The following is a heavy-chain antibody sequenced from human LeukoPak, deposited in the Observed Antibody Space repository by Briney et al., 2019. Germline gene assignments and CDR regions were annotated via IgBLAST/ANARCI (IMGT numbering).Heavy chain of an antibody. CDR2: IWYDGSNK. CDR1: GFTFSSYG. Sequence: GGSLRLSCAASGFTFSSYGMHWVRQAPGKGLEWVAVIWYDGSNKYYADSVKGRFTISRDNSKNTLYLQMNSLRAEDTAVYYCARDPPRYGYGSFDYWGQGTLVTVSS. J-gene: IGHJ4*02. D-gene: IGHD5-18*01. V-gene: IGHV3-33*01. CDR3: ARDPPRYGYGSFDY.